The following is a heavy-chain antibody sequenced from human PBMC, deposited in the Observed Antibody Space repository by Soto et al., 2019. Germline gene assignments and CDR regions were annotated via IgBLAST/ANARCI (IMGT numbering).Heavy chain of an antibody. CDR2: IYYSGST. CDR3: ARDDYDFWSGYYYGMDV. J-gene: IGHJ6*02. CDR1: CGSVSSGSYY. D-gene: IGHD3-3*01. V-gene: IGHV4-61*01. Sequence: PSETLSPTRTVPCGSVSSGSYYWSWIRPPPGKGLEWIGYIYYSGSTNYNPSLKSRVTISVDTSKNQFSLKLSSVTAADTAVYYCARDDYDFWSGYYYGMDVWGQGITVTVSS.